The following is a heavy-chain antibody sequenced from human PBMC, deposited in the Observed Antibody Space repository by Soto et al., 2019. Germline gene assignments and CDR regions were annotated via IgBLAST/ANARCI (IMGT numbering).Heavy chain of an antibody. V-gene: IGHV3-7*03. CDR3: VSLAAAGILDLYDTDV. CDR2: IKPDGTQQ. D-gene: IGHD6-13*01. CDR1: GFPFSNYW. J-gene: IGHJ6*02. Sequence: EVKLVESGGGLVQPGGSLRLSCVASGFPFSNYWMSWVRRAPGKGLEWGANIKPDGTQQYYVASVRGRFTVSRDNAKNSLYLHMDSLRAEDTAMYYCVSLAAAGILDLYDTDVWGQGSTVSVSS.